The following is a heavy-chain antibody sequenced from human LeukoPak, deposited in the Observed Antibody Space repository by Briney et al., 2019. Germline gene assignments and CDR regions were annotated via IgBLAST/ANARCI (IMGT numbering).Heavy chain of an antibody. CDR2: INPINGGP. V-gene: IGHV1-2*02. J-gene: IGHJ4*02. D-gene: IGHD6-19*01. CDR3: ARSGAVAYYFDY. Sequence: ASVKVSCKTFGYTFTDYYIHWVRQAPGQGLEWMGWINPINGGPNYAQKFQGRVTMTRDTSTSTVYMELSSLRSEDTAVYYCARSGAVAYYFDYWGQGTLVTVSS. CDR1: GYTFTDYY.